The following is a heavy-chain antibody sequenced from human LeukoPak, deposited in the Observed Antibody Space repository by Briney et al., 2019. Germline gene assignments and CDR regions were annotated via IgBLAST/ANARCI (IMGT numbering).Heavy chain of an antibody. D-gene: IGHD6-19*01. V-gene: IGHV3-30-3*01. Sequence: GGSLRLSCAASGFTFSGYPIHWVRQAPGKGLEWVAVISYDGSNKYYADSVKGRFTISRDNAKNSLYLQMNSLRAEDTAVYYCARDCSSGWYPAGDFDYWGQGTLVTVSS. CDR3: ARDCSSGWYPAGDFDY. CDR2: ISYDGSNK. J-gene: IGHJ4*02. CDR1: GFTFSGYP.